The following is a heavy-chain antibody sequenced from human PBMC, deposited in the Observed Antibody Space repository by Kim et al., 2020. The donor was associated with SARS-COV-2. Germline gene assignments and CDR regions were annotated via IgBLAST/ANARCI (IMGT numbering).Heavy chain of an antibody. CDR1: GGSISSGGYS. V-gene: IGHV4-30-2*01. J-gene: IGHJ5*02. D-gene: IGHD2-2*02. CDR2: IYHSGST. CDR3: ARGPYIVVVPAAIPGWFDP. Sequence: SETLSLTCAVSGGSISSGGYSWSWIRQPPGKGLEWIGYIYHSGSTYYNPSLKSRVTISVDRSKNQFSLKLSSVTAADTAVYYCARGPYIVVVPAAIPGWFDPWGQGTLVTVSS.